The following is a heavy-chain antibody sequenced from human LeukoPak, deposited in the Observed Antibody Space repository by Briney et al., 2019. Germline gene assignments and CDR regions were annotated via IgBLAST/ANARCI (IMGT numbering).Heavy chain of an antibody. V-gene: IGHV3-23*01. CDR1: GFTFSSYA. J-gene: IGHJ4*02. D-gene: IGHD3-3*01. CDR2: ISGSGGST. Sequence: EGSLRLSCAASGFTFSSYAMSWVRQAPGKGLEWVSAISGSGGSTYYADSVKGRFTISRDNSKNTLYLQMNSLRAEDTAVYYCAKEIRTTIFGVVIIPDYFDYWGQGTLVTVSS. CDR3: AKEIRTTIFGVVIIPDYFDY.